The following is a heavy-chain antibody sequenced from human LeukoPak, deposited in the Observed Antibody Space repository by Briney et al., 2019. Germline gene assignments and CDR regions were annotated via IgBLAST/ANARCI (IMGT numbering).Heavy chain of an antibody. Sequence: ASVKVSCKASGYTFTSYGISWVRQAPGQGLEWMGWISGYNGNTNYAQKLQGRVTMNTDTSTSTAYMELRSLRSDDPAVYYCARSSWDYMDVWGKGTTVTVSS. V-gene: IGHV1-18*01. D-gene: IGHD3-16*01. CDR2: ISGYNGNT. CDR3: ARSSWDYMDV. CDR1: GYTFTSYG. J-gene: IGHJ6*03.